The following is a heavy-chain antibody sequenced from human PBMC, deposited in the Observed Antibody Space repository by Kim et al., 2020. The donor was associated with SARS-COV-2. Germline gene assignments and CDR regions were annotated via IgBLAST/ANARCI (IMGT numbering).Heavy chain of an antibody. J-gene: IGHJ6*02. CDR3: ARHWGPYSSSSDYYYYGMDV. Sequence: GESLKISCKGSGYSFTSYWISWVRQMPGKGLEWMGRIDPSDSYTNYSPSFQGHVTISADKSISTAYLQWSSLKASDTAMYYCARHWGPYSSSSDYYYYGMDVWGQGTTVTVSS. V-gene: IGHV5-10-1*01. CDR2: IDPSDSYT. CDR1: GYSFTSYW. D-gene: IGHD6-6*01.